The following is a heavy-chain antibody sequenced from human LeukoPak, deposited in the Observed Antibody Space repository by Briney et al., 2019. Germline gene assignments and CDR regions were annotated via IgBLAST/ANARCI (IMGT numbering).Heavy chain of an antibody. D-gene: IGHD6-13*01. CDR1: GYTFTSYD. CDR3: ARWVRKIAAAGLYYFDY. Sequence: ASVKVSCKASGYTFTSYDINWVRQATGQGLEWMGWMNPNSGNTGYAQKFQGRVTMTRNTSISTTYMELSSLRSEDTAVYYCARWVRKIAAAGLYYFDYWGQGTLVTVSS. J-gene: IGHJ4*02. V-gene: IGHV1-8*01. CDR2: MNPNSGNT.